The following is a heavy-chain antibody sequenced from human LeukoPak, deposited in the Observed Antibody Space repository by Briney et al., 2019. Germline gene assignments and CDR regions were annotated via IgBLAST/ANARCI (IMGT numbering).Heavy chain of an antibody. D-gene: IGHD3-16*02. V-gene: IGHV3-23*01. CDR3: ARSLSSRFSGPRRPYYFDY. CDR2: FNGGGGST. Sequence: GGSLRLSCAASGFTFNTYAMSWVRQAPGKGLEWVSTFNGGGGSTYYADSVKGRFTISRDNSRNTLYLQMNSLRAEDTAVYYCARSLSSRFSGPRRPYYFDYWGQGTLVTVSS. CDR1: GFTFNTYA. J-gene: IGHJ4*02.